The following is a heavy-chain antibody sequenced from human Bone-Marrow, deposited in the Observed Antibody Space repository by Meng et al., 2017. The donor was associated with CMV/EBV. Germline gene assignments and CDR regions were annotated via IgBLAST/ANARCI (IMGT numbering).Heavy chain of an antibody. CDR2: INPSDDT. CDR1: GFTFSDYY. D-gene: IGHD6-19*01. Sequence: QVQLGQSVVEMKKPGASVKVYCTTVGFTFSDYYIHWVRQAPGQGLEWMGWINPSDDTNYAQNFQGRVTMTRDMSINTVYMELSRLTSDDTAVYYCARSSGWSRFNHWGQGTLVTVSS. CDR3: ARSSGWSRFNH. J-gene: IGHJ4*02. V-gene: IGHV1-2*02.